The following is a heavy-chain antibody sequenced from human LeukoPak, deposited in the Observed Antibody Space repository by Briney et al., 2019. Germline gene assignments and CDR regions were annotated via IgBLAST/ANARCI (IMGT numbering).Heavy chain of an antibody. CDR1: GGSFSGYY. D-gene: IGHD3-10*01. CDR2: INLSGST. Sequence: SETLSLTCAVYGGSFSGYYWSWIRNPPGKGLDWIGKINLSGSTNYNPSLKSRVTISVDTSKNQFSLKLSSVTAADTAVYYCARGISYYYGSGSSYNWFDPWGQGTLVTVSS. CDR3: ARGISYYYGSGSSYNWFDP. V-gene: IGHV4-34*01. J-gene: IGHJ5*02.